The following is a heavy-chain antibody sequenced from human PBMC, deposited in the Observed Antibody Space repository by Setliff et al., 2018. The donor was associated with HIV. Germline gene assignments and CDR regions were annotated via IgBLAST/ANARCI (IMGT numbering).Heavy chain of an antibody. CDR2: INAGNDNT. J-gene: IGHJ6*03. CDR1: GYSFTKYV. CDR3: VRLTADRTNYYYYMDV. V-gene: IGHV1-3*01. D-gene: IGHD2-8*01. Sequence: ASVKVSCKASGYSFTKYVMHWVRQAPGQRLEWMGWINAGNDNTKYSQKFQGRVTITRDTSANTAYMELSSLRSEDTAVYFCVRLTADRTNYYYYMDVWGKGTTVTVSS.